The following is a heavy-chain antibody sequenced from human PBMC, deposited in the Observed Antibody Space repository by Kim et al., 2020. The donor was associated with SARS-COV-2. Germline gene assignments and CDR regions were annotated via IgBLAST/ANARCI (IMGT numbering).Heavy chain of an antibody. CDR1: GFTFSSYA. CDR2: ISGSGGST. CDR3: ARQYNRNFDC. V-gene: IGHV3-23*01. J-gene: IGHJ4*02. Sequence: GGSLRLSCAASGFTFSSYAMSWVRQAPGKGLEWVSVISGSGGSTYCADSVKGRFTISRDNSKNTLYMQLNSLRAEDTAIFYCARQYNRNFDCWGQGTLVTVSS. D-gene: IGHD1-1*01.